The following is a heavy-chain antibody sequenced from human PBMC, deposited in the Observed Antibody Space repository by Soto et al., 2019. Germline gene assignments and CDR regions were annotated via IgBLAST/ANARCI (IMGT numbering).Heavy chain of an antibody. CDR3: ARGTPTTDY. J-gene: IGHJ4*03. D-gene: IGHD1-1*01. CDR2: INHSGST. V-gene: IGHV4-34*01. Sequence: PSETRSLTCAVYGGSFSGYYWSWIRQPPGKGLEWIGEINHSGSTNYNPSLKSRVTISVDTSKNQFSLKLSSVTAADTAVYYCARGTPTTDYWGQGTTVTVSS. CDR1: GGSFSGYY.